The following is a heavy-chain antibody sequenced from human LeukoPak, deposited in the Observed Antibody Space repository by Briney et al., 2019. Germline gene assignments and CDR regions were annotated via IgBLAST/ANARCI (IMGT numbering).Heavy chain of an antibody. CDR3: AAGYCTSISCYAAGV. J-gene: IGHJ6*02. V-gene: IGHV1-58*01. D-gene: IGHD2-2*01. Sequence: SVKVSCKGSSLTFSNSAVQWVRQGRGQRLEWIGWIVVGSGDTNCAQRFQERVTITRDMSTNTAYMELSSLSSEDTAVYYCAAGYCTSISCYAAGVWGQGTTVIVSS. CDR1: SLTFSNSA. CDR2: IVVGSGDT.